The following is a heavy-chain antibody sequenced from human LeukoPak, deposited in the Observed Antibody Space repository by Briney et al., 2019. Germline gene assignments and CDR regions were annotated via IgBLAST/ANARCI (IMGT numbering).Heavy chain of an antibody. CDR3: AKGARYCINVVCYRDY. V-gene: IGHV3-23*01. CDR2: VSGSGSNT. CDR1: GFTLTIYA. D-gene: IGHD2-8*01. Sequence: GGSLTLSCAPSGFTLTIYAMNWVRQPPGKGLEWEGDVSGSGSNTYYTNSVKGRFTISRDNSKNTLYLQMNSLRAEDTAVYSCAKGARYCINVVCYRDYWGQGTLVTVSS. J-gene: IGHJ4*02.